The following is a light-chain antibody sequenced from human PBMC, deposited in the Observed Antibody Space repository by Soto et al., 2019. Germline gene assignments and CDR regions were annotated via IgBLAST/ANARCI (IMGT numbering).Light chain of an antibody. J-gene: IGKJ5*01. Sequence: DIQITQSPSSLSASVGDRVTIACQASQDISNYLNWYQQTPGKAPNLLIYDASNSQTGVPSRLSGSGSGTDFTITIRSLQPEDVATYYCQQFETLPTFGQGTRLEIK. CDR2: DAS. V-gene: IGKV1-33*01. CDR1: QDISNY. CDR3: QQFETLPT.